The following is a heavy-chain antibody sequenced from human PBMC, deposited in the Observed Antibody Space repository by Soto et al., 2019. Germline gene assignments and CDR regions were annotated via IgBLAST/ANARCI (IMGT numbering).Heavy chain of an antibody. J-gene: IGHJ5*02. Sequence: SETLSLTCTVSGGSISNYYWSWIRQPPGKGLEWIGYIYHSGSTNYNPSLKSRVTISVDRSKNQFSLKLSSVTAADTAVYYCARVPGPWGQGTLVTVSS. CDR3: ARVPGP. D-gene: IGHD7-27*01. CDR2: IYHSGST. CDR1: GGSISNYY. V-gene: IGHV4-59*12.